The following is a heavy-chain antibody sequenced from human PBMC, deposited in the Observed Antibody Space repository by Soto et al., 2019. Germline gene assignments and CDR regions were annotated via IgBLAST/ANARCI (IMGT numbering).Heavy chain of an antibody. Sequence: PGGSLRLSFAASGFTFSSYWMHWVRQAPGKGLVWVSRINSDGSSTSYADSVKGRFTISRDNAKNALYLQMNSLRAEDTAVYYCARVSSSGWYPFDYCGQGTLVTVSS. CDR3: ARVSSSGWYPFDY. D-gene: IGHD6-19*01. J-gene: IGHJ4*02. V-gene: IGHV3-74*01. CDR1: GFTFSSYW. CDR2: INSDGSST.